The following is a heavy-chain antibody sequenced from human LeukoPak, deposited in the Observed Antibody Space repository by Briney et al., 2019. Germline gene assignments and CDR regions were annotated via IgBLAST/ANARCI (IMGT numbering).Heavy chain of an antibody. CDR1: GGSFSGYY. CDR3: AREDDILTGAFDY. CDR2: IHHSGST. V-gene: IGHV4-34*01. D-gene: IGHD3-9*01. Sequence: SETLSLTCAVYGGSFSGYYWSWIRQPPGKGLEWIGEIHHSGSTNYNPSLKSRVTISVDTSKNQFSLKLSSVTAADTAVYYCAREDDILTGAFDYWGQGTLVTVSS. J-gene: IGHJ4*02.